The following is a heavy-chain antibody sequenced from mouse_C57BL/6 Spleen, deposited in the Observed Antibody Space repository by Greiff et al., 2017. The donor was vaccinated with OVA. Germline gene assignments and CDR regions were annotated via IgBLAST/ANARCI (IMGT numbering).Heavy chain of an antibody. D-gene: IGHD3-3*01. CDR1: GFTFSDYY. CDR3: ARVGPYFDY. V-gene: IGHV5-16*01. CDR2: INYDGSST. Sequence: DVKLVESEGGLVQPGSSMKLSCTASGFTFSDYYMAWVRQVPEKGLEWVANINYDGSSTYYLDSLKSRFIISRDNAKNILYLQMSSLKSEDTATYYCARVGPYFDYWGQGTTLTVSS. J-gene: IGHJ2*01.